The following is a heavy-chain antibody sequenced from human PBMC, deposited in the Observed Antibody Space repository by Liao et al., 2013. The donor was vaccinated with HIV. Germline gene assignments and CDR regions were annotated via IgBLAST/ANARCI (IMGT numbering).Heavy chain of an antibody. CDR1: GGSISGYY. V-gene: IGHV4-59*10. D-gene: IGHD1-26*01. J-gene: IGHJ4*02. CDR2: TYTSGSN. CDR3: AREGLSGSDIPFDY. Sequence: QVQLQQWGAGLLKPSETLSLTCTVSGGSISGYYWSWIRQPAGKGLEWIGRTYTSGSNNYNPSLKSRVTMSVDTSKNQFSLKLRSVTAADTAVYYCAREGLSGSDIPFDYWGQGTLVTVSS.